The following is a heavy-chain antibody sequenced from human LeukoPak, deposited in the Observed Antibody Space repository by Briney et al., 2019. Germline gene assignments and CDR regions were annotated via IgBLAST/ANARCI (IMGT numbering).Heavy chain of an antibody. V-gene: IGHV1-2*02. CDR3: ARVLFYSSGNKSNRVDY. D-gene: IGHD6-19*01. CDR2: TNPNSGGT. Sequence: ASVKVSCKASGYTFTGYYMHWVRQAPGQGLEWMGWTNPNSGGTNYAQKFQGRVTMTRDTSISTAYMELSRLRSDDTAVYYCARVLFYSSGNKSNRVDYWGQGTLVTVSS. CDR1: GYTFTGYY. J-gene: IGHJ4*02.